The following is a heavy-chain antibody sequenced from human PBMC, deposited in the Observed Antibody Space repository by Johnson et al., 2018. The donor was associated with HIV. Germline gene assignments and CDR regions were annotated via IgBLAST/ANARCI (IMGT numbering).Heavy chain of an antibody. J-gene: IGHJ3*02. CDR3: VKAYCPWCDGFDI. D-gene: IGHD2-21*01. CDR2: ISYDGSKK. Sequence: QMQLVESGGGVVQPGRSLRVSCAASGFIFSNYDMDWVRQAPGRGLEWVVSISYDGSKKYYGDSVKGRFTISRDNSKNTLYLQMDRLTPEDTGVYYCVKAYCPWCDGFDIWCQGTICTVSS. CDR1: GFIFSNYD. V-gene: IGHV3-30*18.